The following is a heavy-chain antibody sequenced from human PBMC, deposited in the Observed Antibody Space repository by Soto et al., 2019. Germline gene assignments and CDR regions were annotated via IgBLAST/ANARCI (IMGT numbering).Heavy chain of an antibody. V-gene: IGHV3-74*01. CDR2: INSDGSST. Sequence: EVQLVESGGGLGQPGGSLRLSCAASGFTFRTYYMHWGRRAPGKGLVCVSRINSDGSSTNYADSVTGRVTTFRDNAKNTLYLHLNSLKAEDTAVYYCATVATGSYEWCDPWGKGTLVTVSS. D-gene: IGHD1-26*01. CDR3: ATVATGSYEWCDP. CDR1: GFTFRTYY. J-gene: IGHJ5*02.